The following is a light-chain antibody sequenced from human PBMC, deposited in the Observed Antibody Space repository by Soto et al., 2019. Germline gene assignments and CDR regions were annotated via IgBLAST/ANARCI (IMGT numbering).Light chain of an antibody. CDR3: QQRSNWPPN. CDR2: DAS. J-gene: IGKJ5*01. CDR1: QNVDNY. Sequence: EVVLTQSPATLSLSPGGSATLSCRASQNVDNYLAWYQQKPGQAPRLLIYDASNRATGIPARFSGSGSGTAFTLTISSLEPEDFAVYYCQQRSNWPPNFGQGTRLEIK. V-gene: IGKV3-11*01.